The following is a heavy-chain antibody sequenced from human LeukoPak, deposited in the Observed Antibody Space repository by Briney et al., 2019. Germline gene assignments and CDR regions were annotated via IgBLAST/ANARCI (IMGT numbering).Heavy chain of an antibody. J-gene: IGHJ4*02. Sequence: PGGSLRLSCVASGFIFDDYAMHWVRQGPGKGLEWISLISWEESTTYYADSVKGRFTISRDNGKNSLYLQMNSLRAEDTALYYCAKDIGISGSPFCDHWGQGTLVTVSS. CDR2: ISWEESTT. CDR3: AKDIGISGSPFCDH. V-gene: IGHV3-43D*03. CDR1: GFIFDDYA. D-gene: IGHD6-19*01.